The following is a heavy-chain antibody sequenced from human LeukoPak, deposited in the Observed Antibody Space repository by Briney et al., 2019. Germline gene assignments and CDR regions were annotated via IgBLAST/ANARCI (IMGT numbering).Heavy chain of an antibody. J-gene: IGHJ4*02. CDR1: GFTFSSYG. CDR2: IWYDGSNK. Sequence: GGSLRLSCAASGFTFSSYGMHWVRQAPGKGLEWVAVIWYDGSNKYYADSVKGRFTISRDNSKNTLYLQMNSLRAEDTAVYYCARDFSSWNDGGVFSYWGQGTLVTVSS. V-gene: IGHV3-33*01. D-gene: IGHD1-1*01. CDR3: ARDFSSWNDGGVFSY.